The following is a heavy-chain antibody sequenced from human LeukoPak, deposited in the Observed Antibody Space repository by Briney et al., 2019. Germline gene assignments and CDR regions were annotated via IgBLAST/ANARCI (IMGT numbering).Heavy chain of an antibody. CDR1: GGSFSGYY. V-gene: IGHV4-34*01. D-gene: IGHD3-9*01. Sequence: SETPSLTCAVYGGSFSGYYWSWIRQPPGKGLEWIGEINHSGSTNYNPSLKSRVTISVDTSKNQFSLKLSSVTAADTAVYYCARSESSHDYDILTGYYRGYFQHWGQGTLVTVSS. J-gene: IGHJ1*01. CDR2: INHSGST. CDR3: ARSESSHDYDILTGYYRGYFQH.